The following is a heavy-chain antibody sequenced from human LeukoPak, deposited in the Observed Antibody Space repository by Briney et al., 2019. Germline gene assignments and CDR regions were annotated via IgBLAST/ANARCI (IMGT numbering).Heavy chain of an antibody. D-gene: IGHD3-3*02. CDR1: RDSFNSYY. V-gene: IGHV4-59*01. CDR2: ISYSGST. CDR3: ARDIGIRGPNWFDP. J-gene: IGHJ5*02. Sequence: SETLSLTCTVSRDSFNSYYWSWIRQPPGKGLEWIGYISYSGSTSYNPSLKSRVTISVDTSKNQFSLKLSSVTAADTAVYYCARDIGIRGPNWFDPWGQGTLVTVSS.